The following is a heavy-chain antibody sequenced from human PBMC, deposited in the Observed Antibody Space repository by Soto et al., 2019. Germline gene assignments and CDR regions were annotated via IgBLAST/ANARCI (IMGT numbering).Heavy chain of an antibody. J-gene: IGHJ4*02. CDR3: ARWKRSDYYYYFDS. Sequence: PSETLSLTCTVSGGSISSGGYYWSWIRQHPGKGLEWIGYMYYSGRTYENPSLKSRLSMSADAPKNQFSLKLSSVTAADTAVYYCARWKRSDYYYYFDSWGQGTLVTVSS. D-gene: IGHD3-22*01. V-gene: IGHV4-30-4*08. CDR1: GGSISSGGYY. CDR2: MYYSGRT.